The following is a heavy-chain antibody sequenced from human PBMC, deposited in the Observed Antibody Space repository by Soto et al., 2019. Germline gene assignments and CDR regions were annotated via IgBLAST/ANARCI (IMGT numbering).Heavy chain of an antibody. Sequence: GGSLRLSCAASGFTFSSYAMSWVRQAPGKGLEWVSAISGSGGSTYYADSVKGRITISRDNSKNTLYLQMNSLGAEDTAVYYGAKVQGLLDPYTHWGKGTLVPVSS. V-gene: IGHV3-23*01. D-gene: IGHD1-26*01. J-gene: IGHJ4*02. CDR3: AKVQGLLDPYTH. CDR2: ISGSGGST. CDR1: GFTFSSYA.